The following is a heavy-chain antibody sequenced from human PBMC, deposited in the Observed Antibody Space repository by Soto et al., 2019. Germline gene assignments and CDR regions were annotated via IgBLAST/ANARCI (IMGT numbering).Heavy chain of an antibody. CDR1: GGSISSGGYY. J-gene: IGHJ6*02. V-gene: IGHV4-31*03. CDR2: IYYSGST. Sequence: PSETLSLTCTVSGGSISSGGYYWSWIRQHPGKGLEWIGYIYYSGSTYYNPSLKSRVTISVDTSKNQFSLRLSSVTAADTAVYYCARDMILSSIVVVPAAIRRVVYYYGMDVWGQGTTVTVSS. CDR3: ARDMILSSIVVVPAAIRRVVYYYGMDV. D-gene: IGHD2-2*01.